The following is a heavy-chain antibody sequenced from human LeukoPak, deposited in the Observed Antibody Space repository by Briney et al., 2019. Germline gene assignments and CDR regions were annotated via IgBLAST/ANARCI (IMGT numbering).Heavy chain of an antibody. V-gene: IGHV4-39*02. Sequence: PSETLSLTCTVPAVSFSSTDYYWVWIRQPPGKGLEWIGSIYYGGTTYYNTSLKSRVTISVDTSSSHFSLRLNFVTAADTAVYYCARRSLLSPPYWGQGTLVTVSS. CDR1: AVSFSSTDYY. CDR2: IYYGGTT. CDR3: ARRSLLSPPY. D-gene: IGHD3-10*01. J-gene: IGHJ4*02.